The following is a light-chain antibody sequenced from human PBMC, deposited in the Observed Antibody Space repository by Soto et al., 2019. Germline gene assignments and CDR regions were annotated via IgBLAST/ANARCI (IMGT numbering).Light chain of an antibody. V-gene: IGKV1-5*01. J-gene: IGKJ1*01. CDR1: QSFSTW. CDR3: QQYNGYPT. CDR2: DAS. Sequence: DIQMTQSPSTLSASVGDRVTITFRASQSFSTWLAWYQQKPGKAPKLLIYDASSLQSGVPSRFSGGGSGTEFTLTISGLLPDDFATYYCQQYNGYPTFGQGTKVDIK.